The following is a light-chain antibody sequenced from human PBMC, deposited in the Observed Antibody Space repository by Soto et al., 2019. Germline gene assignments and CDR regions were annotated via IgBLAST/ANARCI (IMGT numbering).Light chain of an antibody. CDR2: DAS. CDR1: QSISIR. CDR3: QHYGGVWT. J-gene: IGKJ1*01. V-gene: IGKV1-5*01. Sequence: DIQMTQSPSTLSASVGDRVTITCRASQSISIRLAWYQQKPGKAPKVLIYDASSLEGGVPSRFSGTGSATEFRLTISSLQPDDFATYHCQHYGGVWTFGQGTKVDI.